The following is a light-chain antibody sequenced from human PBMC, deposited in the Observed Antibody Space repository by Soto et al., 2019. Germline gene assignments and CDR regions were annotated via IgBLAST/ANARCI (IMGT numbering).Light chain of an antibody. Sequence: EIVLTQSPGTLSLSPGERATLSCRASQSVSSSYLAWYQQKPGQAPRLLIYGASSRATGIPDRFSGSGSGTDFTLTNSRLEPEDFAVYYCQQYGSSPILFGQGTKVEIK. CDR3: QQYGSSPIL. CDR2: GAS. CDR1: QSVSSSY. J-gene: IGKJ1*01. V-gene: IGKV3-20*01.